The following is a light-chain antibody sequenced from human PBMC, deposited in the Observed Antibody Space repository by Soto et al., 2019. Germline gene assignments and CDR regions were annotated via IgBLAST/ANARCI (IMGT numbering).Light chain of an antibody. Sequence: QSALTQPASVSGSPGKSITISCTGTSSDVGSYNLVSWYQQHPGKAPKLMIYEDNKRPSGVSNRFSGSKSGNTASLTISGLQAEDEADYYCCSYAGSRNWVFGGGTKLTVL. V-gene: IGLV2-23*01. CDR1: SSDVGSYNL. CDR3: CSYAGSRNWV. CDR2: EDN. J-gene: IGLJ3*02.